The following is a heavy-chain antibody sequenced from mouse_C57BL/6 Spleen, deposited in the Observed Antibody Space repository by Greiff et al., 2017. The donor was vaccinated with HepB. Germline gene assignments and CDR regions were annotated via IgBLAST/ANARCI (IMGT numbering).Heavy chain of an antibody. D-gene: IGHD1-1*01. CDR2: ISDGGSYT. CDR3: AREGDYYGSEYYFDY. V-gene: IGHV5-4*01. Sequence: DVKLVESGGGLVKPGGSLKLSCAASGFTFSSYAMSWVRQTPEKRLEWVATISDGGSYTYYPDNVKGRFTISRDNAKNNLYLQMSHLKSEDTAMYYCAREGDYYGSEYYFDYWGQGTTLTVSS. CDR1: GFTFSSYA. J-gene: IGHJ2*01.